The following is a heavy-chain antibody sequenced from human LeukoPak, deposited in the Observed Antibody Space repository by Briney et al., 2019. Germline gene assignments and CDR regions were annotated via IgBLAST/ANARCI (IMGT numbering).Heavy chain of an antibody. Sequence: SETLSLTCTVSGVSISSYFWSWVRQPAGKGLEWIGRIYTSGSTKYNPSLQSRVTMLLDTSKKQLSLNLGSVTAADTAVYYCARAGTSGGLCDYWGQGILVTVSS. CDR2: IYTSGST. V-gene: IGHV4-4*07. J-gene: IGHJ4*02. D-gene: IGHD1-14*01. CDR1: GVSISSYF. CDR3: ARAGTSGGLCDY.